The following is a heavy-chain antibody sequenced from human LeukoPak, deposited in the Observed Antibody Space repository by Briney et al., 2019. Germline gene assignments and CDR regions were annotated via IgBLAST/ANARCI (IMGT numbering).Heavy chain of an antibody. V-gene: IGHV1-46*01. CDR2: INPNGGST. D-gene: IGHD6-19*01. Sequence: ASVKVSCKASGSTFTIYYMHWVRQAPGQGLEWMGIINPNGGSTSYAQKFQGRVTMTRDTSTSIVYMELSSLRSEDTAVYYCARGIAVAGTFDYWGQGTLVTVSS. J-gene: IGHJ4*02. CDR1: GSTFTIYY. CDR3: ARGIAVAGTFDY.